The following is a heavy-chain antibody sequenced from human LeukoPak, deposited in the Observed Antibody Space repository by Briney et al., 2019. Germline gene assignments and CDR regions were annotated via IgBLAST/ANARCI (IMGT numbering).Heavy chain of an antibody. D-gene: IGHD6-13*01. CDR1: GFTFSSYA. J-gene: IGHJ3*02. V-gene: IGHV3-64*01. Sequence: GGSLRLSCAASGFTFSSYAMHWVRQAPGKGLEYVSAISSNVGSTYYANSVKGRFTISRDNSKNTLYLQMGSLRAEDMAVYYCARANSSSWYGDFSAFDIWGQGTMVTVSS. CDR3: ARANSSSWYGDFSAFDI. CDR2: ISSNVGST.